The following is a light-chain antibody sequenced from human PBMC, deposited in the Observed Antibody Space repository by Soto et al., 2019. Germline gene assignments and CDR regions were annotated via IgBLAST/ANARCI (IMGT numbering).Light chain of an antibody. Sequence: DIKMTQSPSSLSASVGDRVTITCRASQNIRDYLNWYQQKPGKPPKLLIYGASTLQSGAPSRFSCGCFGSDFTLIISSLQPEDFASYYCQQTYLSPPTFGGETKVEIK. V-gene: IGKV1-39*01. CDR1: QNIRDY. J-gene: IGKJ4*02. CDR3: QQTYLSPPT. CDR2: GAS.